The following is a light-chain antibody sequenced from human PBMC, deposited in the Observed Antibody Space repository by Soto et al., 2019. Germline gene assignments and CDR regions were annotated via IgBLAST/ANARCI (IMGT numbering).Light chain of an antibody. Sequence: EIVLTQSPATLSLSPGERATLSCRASQSVSSHLGWYQQKPGQVPRLLIYAASHRATGIPVRFSGSGSGTDFTLTISSLEPEDFAVYYCQQRTNWSWTFGQGTKVEIK. CDR1: QSVSSH. CDR2: AAS. J-gene: IGKJ1*01. CDR3: QQRTNWSWT. V-gene: IGKV3-11*01.